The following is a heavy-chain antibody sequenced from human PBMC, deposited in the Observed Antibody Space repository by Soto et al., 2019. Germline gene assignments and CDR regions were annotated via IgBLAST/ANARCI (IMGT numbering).Heavy chain of an antibody. CDR3: TTDAGYYDFWSGAFDY. J-gene: IGHJ4*02. CDR1: GFIFSNAW. CDR2: IKSKTDGGTT. V-gene: IGHV3-15*01. D-gene: IGHD3-3*01. Sequence: GGSLRLSCAASGFIFSNAWMSWVRQAPGKGLEWVGRIKSKTDGGTTDYAAPVKGRFTISRDDSKNTLYLQMNSLKTEDTAVYYCTTDAGYYDFWSGAFDYWGQGTLVTVSS.